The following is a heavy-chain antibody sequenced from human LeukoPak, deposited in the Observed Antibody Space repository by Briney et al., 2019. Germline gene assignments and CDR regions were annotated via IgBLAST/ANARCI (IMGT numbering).Heavy chain of an antibody. CDR2: HYPDESDT. J-gene: IGHJ5*02. D-gene: IGHD3-10*01. Sequence: GGSLKISWETFGYSFSSYWIGWVRQRPGAGLEWVGAHYPDESDTRFCPSFEGQVAISDDRSIRAAYLKWNSLQASDSGMYYCARQRGASGSVNWFEHWGQGTLVTVSS. V-gene: IGHV5-51*01. CDR1: GYSFSSYW. CDR3: ARQRGASGSVNWFEH.